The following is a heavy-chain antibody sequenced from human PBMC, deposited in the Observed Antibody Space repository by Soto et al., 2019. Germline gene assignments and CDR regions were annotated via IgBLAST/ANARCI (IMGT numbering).Heavy chain of an antibody. CDR1: GFTFSSYA. Sequence: GGSLRLSCAASGFTFSSYAMTWVRQAPGKGLEWVSAISGAGGSIYYADSVKGRFTISRDNTKNTLYLQMSSLRAEDTAVYYCAKIVSTVTTRVGIDYWGQGTLVTVSS. V-gene: IGHV3-23*01. CDR3: AKIVSTVTTRVGIDY. D-gene: IGHD4-17*01. CDR2: ISGAGGSI. J-gene: IGHJ4*02.